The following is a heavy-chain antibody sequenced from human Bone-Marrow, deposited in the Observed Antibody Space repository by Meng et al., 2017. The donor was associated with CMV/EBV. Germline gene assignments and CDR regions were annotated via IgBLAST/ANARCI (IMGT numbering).Heavy chain of an antibody. CDR2: INVNAGDT. D-gene: IGHD2-2*02. CDR3: VREGYYCSTNNCYKSFDY. J-gene: IGHJ4*02. Sequence: LTHSYMHWVRQAPGRGLEWMGFINVNAGDTNPAQKLQGRVPMARDTSISTAYMDLGRLTSDDTAVYYCVREGYYCSTNNCYKSFDYWGQGTLVTVSS. CDR1: LTHSY. V-gene: IGHV1-2*02.